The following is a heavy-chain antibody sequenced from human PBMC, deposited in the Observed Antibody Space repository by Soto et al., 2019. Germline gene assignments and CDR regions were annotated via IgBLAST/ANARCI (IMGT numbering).Heavy chain of an antibody. Sequence: GGSLRLCCAGSGFTFGDSYMSWIRQAPGKGLEWLSYISPGSRYPAYADSVKGRFTISRDNAKRSLYLQMMSLTAEDTAIYYCVRGGGGGLFDPWGQGTMVTVSS. CDR3: VRGGGGGLFDP. J-gene: IGHJ5*02. D-gene: IGHD2-15*01. CDR2: ISPGSRYP. V-gene: IGHV3-11*06. CDR1: GFTFGDSY.